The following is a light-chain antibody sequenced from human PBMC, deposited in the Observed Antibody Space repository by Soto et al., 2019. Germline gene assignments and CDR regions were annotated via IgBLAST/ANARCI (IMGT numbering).Light chain of an antibody. J-gene: IGKJ1*01. CDR3: QQSYSTPSIT. CDR1: QSVSSN. Sequence: EIVMTQSPATLSVSPGERATLSCRASQSVSSNLAWYQQKPGQAPRLLIYGASNRATGIPDRFSGSGSGTDFTLTISSLQPEDFATYYCQQSYSTPSITFGQGTKVDIK. V-gene: IGKV3D-15*01. CDR2: GAS.